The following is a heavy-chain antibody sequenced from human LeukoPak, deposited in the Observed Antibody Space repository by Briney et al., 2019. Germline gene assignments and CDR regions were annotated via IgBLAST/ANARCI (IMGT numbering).Heavy chain of an antibody. J-gene: IGHJ4*02. CDR3: AREGDPSSGDFDY. CDR2: ISSSSSTI. CDR1: GFTFSSYS. Sequence: QPGGSLRLSCAASGFTFSSYSMNWVRQAPGKGLEWVSYISSSSSTIYYADSVKGRFTISRDNAKNSLYLQMNSLRAEDTAVYYCAREGDPSSGDFDYWGQGTLVTVSP. V-gene: IGHV3-48*01. D-gene: IGHD3-22*01.